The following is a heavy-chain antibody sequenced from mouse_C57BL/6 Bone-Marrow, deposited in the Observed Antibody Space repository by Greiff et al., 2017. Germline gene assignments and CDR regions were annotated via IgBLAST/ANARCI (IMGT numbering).Heavy chain of an antibody. CDR3: AKTYYSNYDWFAY. Sequence: EVQLQESGPALVKPGASVKISCKASGYSFTDYNMNWVKQSNGKSLEWIGVINPNYGTTSYNQKFKGKATLTVEQSSSTAYMQLNSLTSEDSAVYYCAKTYYSNYDWFAYWGQGTLVTVSA. V-gene: IGHV1-39*01. J-gene: IGHJ3*01. CDR1: GYSFTDYN. CDR2: INPNYGTT. D-gene: IGHD2-5*01.